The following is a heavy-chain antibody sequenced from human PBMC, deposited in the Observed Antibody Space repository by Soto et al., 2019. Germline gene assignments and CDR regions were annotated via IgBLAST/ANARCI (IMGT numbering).Heavy chain of an antibody. V-gene: IGHV4-31*03. CDR2: IYYSGST. CDR1: GGSISSGGYY. J-gene: IGHJ4*02. CDR3: ARPPSGYSYGALFDY. D-gene: IGHD5-18*01. Sequence: QVQLQESGPGLVKPSQTLSLTCTVSGGSISSGGYYWSWIRQHPGKGLEWIGYIYYSGSTYYNPSLRSRVTISVDTSKNQFSLKLSSVTAADTAVYYCARPPSGYSYGALFDYWGQGTLVTVSS.